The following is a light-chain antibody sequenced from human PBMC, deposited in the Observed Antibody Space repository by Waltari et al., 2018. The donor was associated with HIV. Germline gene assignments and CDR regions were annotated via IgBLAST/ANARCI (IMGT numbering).Light chain of an antibody. CDR1: SSDVGGYNY. CDR3: SSYTTSSSTLP. J-gene: IGLJ2*01. Sequence: QSALTQPASVSGSPGQSITISCTGTSSDVGGYNYVSWYQQHPGKAPKLMIYEVSNRPSGASNRFSGSKSGNTASLTISGLQAEDEADYYCSSYTTSSSTLPFGGGTKLTVL. V-gene: IGLV2-14*01. CDR2: EVS.